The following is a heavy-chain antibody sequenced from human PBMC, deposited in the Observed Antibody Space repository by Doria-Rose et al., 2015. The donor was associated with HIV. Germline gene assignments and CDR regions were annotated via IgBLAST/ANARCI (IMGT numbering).Heavy chain of an antibody. CDR3: ARIKSSRWYHKYYFDF. Sequence: QVTLKESGPVLVKPTETLTLTCTVSGVSLSSPGMGVSWIRQPPGKALEWLANIFSDDERSYKTSLKSRLTISRVTSKGKVVLTMTDMDPVDTATYYCARIKSSRWYHKYYFDFWGQGTLVIVSA. J-gene: IGHJ4*02. D-gene: IGHD6-13*01. V-gene: IGHV2-26*01. CDR2: IFSDDER. CDR1: GVSLSSPGMG.